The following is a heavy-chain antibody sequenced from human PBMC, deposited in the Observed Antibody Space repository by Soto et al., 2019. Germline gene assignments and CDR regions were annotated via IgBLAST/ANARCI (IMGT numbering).Heavy chain of an antibody. J-gene: IGHJ4*02. D-gene: IGHD3-9*01. CDR1: GFTFSSYW. CDR3: ARGYDILTGYYNDY. Sequence: VGSLRLSCAASGFTFSSYWMSWVRQAPGKGLEWVANIKQDGSEKYYVDSVKGRFTISRDNAKNSLYLQMNSLRAEDTAVYYCARGYDILTGYYNDYWGQGTLVTVSS. V-gene: IGHV3-7*01. CDR2: IKQDGSEK.